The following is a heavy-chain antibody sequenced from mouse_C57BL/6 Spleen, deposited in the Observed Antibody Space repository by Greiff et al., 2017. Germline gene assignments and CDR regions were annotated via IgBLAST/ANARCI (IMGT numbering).Heavy chain of an antibody. V-gene: IGHV1-82*01. CDR3: ARWAYKDYAMDY. Sequence: QVQLQQSGPELVKPGASVKISCKASGYAFSSSWMNWVKQRPGKGLEWIGRNYPGDGDTNYNGKFKGKATLTADKSSSTAYMQLSSLTSEDSAVYFCARWAYKDYAMDYWGQGTSVTVAS. J-gene: IGHJ4*01. D-gene: IGHD6-5*01. CDR2: NYPGDGDT. CDR1: GYAFSSSW.